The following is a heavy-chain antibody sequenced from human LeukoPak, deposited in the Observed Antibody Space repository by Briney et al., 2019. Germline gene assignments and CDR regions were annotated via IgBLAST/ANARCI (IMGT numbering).Heavy chain of an antibody. CDR3: AKAVSGWSLVTTVTYFDY. V-gene: IGHV3-74*01. Sequence: PGGSLRLSCAASGFTFSSYWMHWVRQAPGKGLVWVSRINSDGSSTSYADSVKGRFTISRDNSKNTLYLQMNSLRAEDTAVYYCAKAVSGWSLVTTVTYFDYWGQGTLVTVSS. CDR1: GFTFSSYW. J-gene: IGHJ4*02. CDR2: INSDGSST. D-gene: IGHD4-11*01.